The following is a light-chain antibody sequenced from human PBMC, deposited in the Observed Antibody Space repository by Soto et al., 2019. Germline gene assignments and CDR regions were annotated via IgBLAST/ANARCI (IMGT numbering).Light chain of an antibody. J-gene: IGKJ1*01. CDR1: QSVSSN. V-gene: IGKV3-15*01. CDR2: GAS. CDR3: QQYNNWPPT. Sequence: ELVMTPSKATLSVSPGERATLSCRASQSVSSNLAWYQQKPGQAPRLLIYGASTRATGIPARFSGSGSGTEFTLTISSLQSEDFAVYYCQQYNNWPPTFGQGTKVDI.